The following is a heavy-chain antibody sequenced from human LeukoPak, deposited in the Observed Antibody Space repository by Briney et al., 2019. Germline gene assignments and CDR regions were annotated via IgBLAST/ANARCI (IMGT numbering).Heavy chain of an antibody. CDR1: GYSFTSYW. Sequence: GESLKISCKGSGYSFTSYWIGSVRQMPGKGLEWMGIIYPGDSDTRYSPSFQGQVTISADKSISTAYLQWSSLKASDTAMYYCARQGRYCSSTSCYFDYWGQGTLVTVSS. J-gene: IGHJ4*02. D-gene: IGHD2-2*01. V-gene: IGHV5-51*01. CDR3: ARQGRYCSSTSCYFDY. CDR2: IYPGDSDT.